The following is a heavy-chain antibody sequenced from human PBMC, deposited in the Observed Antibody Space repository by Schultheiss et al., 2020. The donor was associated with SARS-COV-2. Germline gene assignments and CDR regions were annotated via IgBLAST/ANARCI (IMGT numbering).Heavy chain of an antibody. CDR3: ARNFRETGDFDY. Sequence: ASVKVSCKASGYTFTGYYIHWVRQAPGQGLEWMGWMNPNSGNTGYAQKFQGRVTITADESTSTAYMELSSLRSEDTAVYYCARNFRETGDFDYWGQGTLVTVSS. CDR2: MNPNSGNT. V-gene: IGHV1-8*03. D-gene: IGHD7-27*01. CDR1: GYTFTGYY. J-gene: IGHJ4*02.